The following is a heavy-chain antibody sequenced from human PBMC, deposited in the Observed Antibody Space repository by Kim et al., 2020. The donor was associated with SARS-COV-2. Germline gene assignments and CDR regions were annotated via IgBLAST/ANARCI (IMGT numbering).Heavy chain of an antibody. V-gene: IGHV4-59*01. CDR3: ARVLEGYSSGWYFDY. J-gene: IGHJ4*02. Sequence: PTLKRRVTISVDTSKNQFSLKLSYVTAADTAVYYCARVLEGYSSGWYFDYWGQGTLVTVSS. D-gene: IGHD6-19*01.